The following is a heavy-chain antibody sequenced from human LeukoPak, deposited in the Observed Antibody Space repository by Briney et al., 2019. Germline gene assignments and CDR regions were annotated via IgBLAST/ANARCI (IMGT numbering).Heavy chain of an antibody. Sequence: PGGSLRLSSAATGFTFSSYGMHWVRQAPGKGLEWVAFIRYDGSNKYYADSVNGRFTISRDNSKNTLYLQMNSLRAEDTAVYYCAMGDIVVVVARYWGQGTLVTVSS. V-gene: IGHV3-30*02. CDR3: AMGDIVVVVARY. CDR1: GFTFSSYG. D-gene: IGHD2-15*01. CDR2: IRYDGSNK. J-gene: IGHJ4*02.